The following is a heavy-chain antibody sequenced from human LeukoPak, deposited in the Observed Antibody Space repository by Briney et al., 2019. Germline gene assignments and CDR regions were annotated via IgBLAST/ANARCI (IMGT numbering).Heavy chain of an antibody. CDR3: AMGTFIGAYSAAGSFFDH. CDR1: GGTFSSYA. D-gene: IGHD6-13*01. Sequence: SVKVSCKASGGTFSSYAISWVRQAPGQGLEWMGRIIPILGIANYAQKLQGRVTMTTDTSTSTAYMELRSLRSEDTAVYYCAMGTFIGAYSAAGSFFDHWGQGTLVTVSS. CDR2: IIPILGIA. V-gene: IGHV1-69*04. J-gene: IGHJ4*02.